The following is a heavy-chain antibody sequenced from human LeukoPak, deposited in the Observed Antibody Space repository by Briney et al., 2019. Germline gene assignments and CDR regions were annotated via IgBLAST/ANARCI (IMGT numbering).Heavy chain of an antibody. Sequence: GGSLRLSCAASGFTFSSYAMSWVRQAPGKGLEWVSAISGSGGSTYYADSVKGRFTISRDNSKNTLYLQMNSLRAEDTAVYYCAKDRGYDILTGYYGFDYWGQGTLVTVSS. J-gene: IGHJ4*02. V-gene: IGHV3-23*01. CDR2: ISGSGGST. D-gene: IGHD3-9*01. CDR1: GFTFSSYA. CDR3: AKDRGYDILTGYYGFDY.